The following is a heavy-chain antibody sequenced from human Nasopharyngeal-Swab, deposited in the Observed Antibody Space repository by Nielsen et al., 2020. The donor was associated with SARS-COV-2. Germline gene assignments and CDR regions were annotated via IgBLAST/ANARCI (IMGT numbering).Heavy chain of an antibody. D-gene: IGHD2-8*01. CDR3: ATVGDCSNGVCWGNWFDS. CDR1: GFTFNNYN. J-gene: IGHJ5*01. CDR2: ISSSSSYI. Sequence: GGSLRLSCAASGFTFNNYNFNWVRQAPGKGLEWVSSISSSSSYIYYADSVKGRFTISRDNAKNSLYLQMNSLRAEDTAVYYCATVGDCSNGVCWGNWFDSWGQGTLVTVSS. V-gene: IGHV3-21*04.